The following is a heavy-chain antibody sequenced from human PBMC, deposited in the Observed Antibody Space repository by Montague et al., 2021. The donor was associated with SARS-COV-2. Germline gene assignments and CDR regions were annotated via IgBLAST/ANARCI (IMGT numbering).Heavy chain of an antibody. CDR1: GGSISSSSYY. CDR2: IYYSGST. V-gene: IGHV4-39*01. Sequence: SETLSLTCTVSGGSISSSSYYWGWIRQPPGKGLEWIGYIYYSGSTYYNPSLKSRVTISVDTSKNQFSLKLSSVTAADTAVCYCARQPTRGITIFGVVTDYGMDVWGQGTTVTVSS. D-gene: IGHD3-3*01. CDR3: ARQPTRGITIFGVVTDYGMDV. J-gene: IGHJ6*02.